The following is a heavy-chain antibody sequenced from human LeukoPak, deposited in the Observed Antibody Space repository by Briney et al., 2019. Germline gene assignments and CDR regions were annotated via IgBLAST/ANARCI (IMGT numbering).Heavy chain of an antibody. CDR2: ISTDNGNT. V-gene: IGHV1-18*01. D-gene: IGHD6-6*01. J-gene: IGHJ4*02. CDR1: GYTFISYG. Sequence: ASVKVSCKASGYTFISYGISWVRQAPGQGLEWMAWISTDNGNTNYAQKLQGRVTMTTDTSTSTAYMELRSLRSDDTAVYYCARDREQLADYWGQGTLVTVSS. CDR3: ARDREQLADY.